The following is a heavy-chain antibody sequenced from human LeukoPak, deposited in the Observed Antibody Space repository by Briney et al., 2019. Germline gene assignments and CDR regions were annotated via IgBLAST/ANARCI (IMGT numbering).Heavy chain of an antibody. Sequence: GGSLRLSCAASGFTVSSNYMSWVRQAPGKGLEWVSVIYSGGSTYYADSVKGRFTISRDNSKNTLYLQMNSLRAEDTAVYYCARSLIAARPMRPLYYYMDVWGKGTTVTVSS. CDR1: GFTVSSNY. D-gene: IGHD6-6*01. J-gene: IGHJ6*03. CDR2: IYSGGST. V-gene: IGHV3-66*01. CDR3: ARSLIAARPMRPLYYYMDV.